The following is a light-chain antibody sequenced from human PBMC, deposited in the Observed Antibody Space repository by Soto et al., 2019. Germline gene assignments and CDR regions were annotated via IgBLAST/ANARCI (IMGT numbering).Light chain of an antibody. V-gene: IGKV3-20*01. CDR3: LQHNSYPFT. CDR2: GAS. CDR1: QTVSSNY. Sequence: EIILTQSPDTLSLSPGERATLSCRASQTVSSNYLAWCQQRPGQAPRLLIYGASTRAAGIPDRFSGSGSGTDFTLTITRLEPEDSATYYCLQHNSYPFTFGPGTKVDIK. J-gene: IGKJ3*01.